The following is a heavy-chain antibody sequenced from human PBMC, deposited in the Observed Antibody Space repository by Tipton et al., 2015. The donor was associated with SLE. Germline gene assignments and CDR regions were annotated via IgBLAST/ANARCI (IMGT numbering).Heavy chain of an antibody. J-gene: IGHJ1*01. Sequence: TLSLTCTVSGGSISSGDYYWSWIRQPPGKGLEWIGYIYYSGSPYXXXXLKXRVTXSXDPSKNQFSLKLSSVTAADTAVYYCAGLVPAAKYFQHWGQGTLVTVSS. CDR3: AGLVPAAKYFQH. V-gene: IGHV4-30-4*08. CDR1: GGSISSGDYY. D-gene: IGHD2-2*01. CDR2: IYYSGSP.